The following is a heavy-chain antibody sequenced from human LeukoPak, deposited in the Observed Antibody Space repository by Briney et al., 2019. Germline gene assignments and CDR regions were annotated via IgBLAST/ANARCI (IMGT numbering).Heavy chain of an antibody. Sequence: GASVKVSCKASGYTFTSYGISWVRQAPGQGLEWMGWISAYNGNTNYAQKLQGRVTITRNTSISTAYMELSSLRSEDTAVYYCARGEDYWGQGTLVTVSS. CDR3: ARGEDY. CDR1: GYTFTSYG. J-gene: IGHJ4*02. CDR2: ISAYNGNT. V-gene: IGHV1-18*01.